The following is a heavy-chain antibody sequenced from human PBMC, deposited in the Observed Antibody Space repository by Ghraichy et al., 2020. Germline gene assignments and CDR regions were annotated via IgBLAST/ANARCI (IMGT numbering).Heavy chain of an antibody. V-gene: IGHV3-48*02. J-gene: IGHJ4*02. Sequence: GESLNISCAVSGFTFSDYSMNWVRQAPGKGLEWISYINGNSDAIYYADSVKGRFAISRDNAKNSLYLQMNSLRDEDTAVYYCARDGRGLYCQDYWGQGTLVTVSS. D-gene: IGHD2-15*01. CDR2: INGNSDAI. CDR1: GFTFSDYS. CDR3: ARDGRGLYCQDY.